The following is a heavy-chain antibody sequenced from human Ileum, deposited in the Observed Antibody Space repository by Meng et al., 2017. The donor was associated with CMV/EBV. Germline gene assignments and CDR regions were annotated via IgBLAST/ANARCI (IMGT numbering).Heavy chain of an antibody. J-gene: IGHJ4*02. D-gene: IGHD7-27*01. CDR1: ADSFTGYH. Sequence: QVQLQQWGAEVLKSSETLSLTHTVSADSFTGYHWTWIRQPPGKGPEWIGEINYRGSTHYNPSLESRVTISLDMSTNQLSLKLNSVTAADTAVYYCVRGNWVSDFWGQGTLVTVPS. V-gene: IGHV4-34*01. CDR3: VRGNWVSDF. CDR2: INYRGST.